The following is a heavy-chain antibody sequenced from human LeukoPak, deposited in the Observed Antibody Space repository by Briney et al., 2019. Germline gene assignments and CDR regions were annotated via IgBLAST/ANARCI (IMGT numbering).Heavy chain of an antibody. CDR1: GFTFSSYW. CDR3: ARDLYGDYVPFDY. D-gene: IGHD4-17*01. Sequence: GGSLRLSCAASGFTFSSYWMSWVRQAPGKGLEWVANIKQDGSEKYYVDSVKGRFTISRDNAKNSLYLQMNSLRAEDTAVYYCARDLYGDYVPFDYWGQGTLVPVSS. J-gene: IGHJ4*02. CDR2: IKQDGSEK. V-gene: IGHV3-7*01.